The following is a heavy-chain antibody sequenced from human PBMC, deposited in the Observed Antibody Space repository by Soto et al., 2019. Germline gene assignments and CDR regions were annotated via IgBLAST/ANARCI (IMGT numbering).Heavy chain of an antibody. CDR1: GDSVTSVSDY. Sequence: SETLSLTCTVSGDSVTSVSDYWSWIRQPPGKGLEWIGYIYYSGSADYNPSLGSRVTISIDTSKNQFSLKLSSVTAADTAVYYCARGKVATIFLAAAGTGWFDPWGQGTLVTVSS. CDR3: ARGKVATIFLAAAGTGWFDP. CDR2: IYYSGSA. V-gene: IGHV4-61*01. J-gene: IGHJ5*02. D-gene: IGHD6-13*01.